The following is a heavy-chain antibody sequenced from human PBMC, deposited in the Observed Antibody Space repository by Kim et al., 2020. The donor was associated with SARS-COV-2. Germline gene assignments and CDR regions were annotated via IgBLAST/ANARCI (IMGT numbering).Heavy chain of an antibody. V-gene: IGHV4-34*01. Sequence: NPSLKSRVTRSVDTSKNQFSLKLSSVTAADTAVYYCARRVAVAGTGWFDPWGQGTLVTVSS. CDR3: ARRVAVAGTGWFDP. J-gene: IGHJ5*02. D-gene: IGHD6-19*01.